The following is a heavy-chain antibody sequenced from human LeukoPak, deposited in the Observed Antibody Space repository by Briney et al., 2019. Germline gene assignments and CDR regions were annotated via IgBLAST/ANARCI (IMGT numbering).Heavy chain of an antibody. J-gene: IGHJ4*02. V-gene: IGHV1-2*02. CDR3: ARSLVN. Sequence: ASVTVSCKASGYNFTGNYMHWVRQAPGQGLEWMGWINSNSGVTKYAQKFQGRITMTRDTSIRTGYMEVRSLISDDTAIYYCARSLVNWGRGTLVTVSS. CDR1: GYNFTGNY. D-gene: IGHD6-6*01. CDR2: INSNSGVT.